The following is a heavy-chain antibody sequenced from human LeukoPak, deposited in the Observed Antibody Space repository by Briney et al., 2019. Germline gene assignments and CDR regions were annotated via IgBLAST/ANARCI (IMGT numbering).Heavy chain of an antibody. CDR3: ARDIRREHFDY. V-gene: IGHV1-2*02. J-gene: IGHJ4*02. CDR2: INPNSGGT. D-gene: IGHD2-21*01. CDR1: GYTFTAYY. Sequence: GASVKVSCKASGYTFTAYYMHWVRQAPGQGLEWMGWINPNSGGTNYAQKFQGRVTMTRDTSTSTAYMELRSLRSDDTAVYYCARDIRREHFDYWGQGTLVTVSS.